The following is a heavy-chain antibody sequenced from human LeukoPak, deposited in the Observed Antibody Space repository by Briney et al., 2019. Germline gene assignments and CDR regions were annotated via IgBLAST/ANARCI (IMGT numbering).Heavy chain of an antibody. J-gene: IGHJ4*02. CDR2: ISGSGGST. Sequence: PGGSLRLSCAASGFTFSSYSMNWVRQAPGKGLEWVSAISGSGGSTYYADSVKGRFTISRDNSKNTLYLQMNSLRAEDTAVYYCAKGHRSGRYFSQDYWGQGTLVTVSS. V-gene: IGHV3-23*01. CDR1: GFTFSSYS. D-gene: IGHD1-26*01. CDR3: AKGHRSGRYFSQDY.